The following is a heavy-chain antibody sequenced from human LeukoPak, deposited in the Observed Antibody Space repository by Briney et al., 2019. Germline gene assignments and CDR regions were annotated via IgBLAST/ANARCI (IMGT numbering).Heavy chain of an antibody. CDR2: IYHSGST. CDR1: GYSISSGYY. Sequence: SETLSLTCTVSGYSISSGYYWGWIRQPPGKGLEWIGSIYHSGSTYYNPSLKSRVTISVDTSKNQFSLKLSSVTAADTAVYYCARDGSIAAAGYYFDYWGQGTLVTVSS. CDR3: ARDGSIAAAGYYFDY. J-gene: IGHJ4*02. D-gene: IGHD6-13*01. V-gene: IGHV4-38-2*02.